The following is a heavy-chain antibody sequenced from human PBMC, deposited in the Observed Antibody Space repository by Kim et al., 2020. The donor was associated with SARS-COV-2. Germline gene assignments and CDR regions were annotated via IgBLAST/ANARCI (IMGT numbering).Heavy chain of an antibody. CDR2: IYYSGST. V-gene: IGHV4-59*01. CDR3: AGSSSSWYSGWFDP. J-gene: IGHJ5*02. Sequence: SETLSLTCTVSGGSISSYYWSWIRQPPGKGLEWIGYIYYSGSTNYNPSLKSRVTISVDTSKNQFSLKLSSVTAADTAVYYCAGSSSSWYSGWFDPWGQGTLVTVSS. CDR1: GGSISSYY. D-gene: IGHD6-13*01.